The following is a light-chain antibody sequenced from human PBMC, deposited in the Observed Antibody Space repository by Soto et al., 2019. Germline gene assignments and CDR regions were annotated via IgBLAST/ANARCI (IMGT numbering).Light chain of an antibody. CDR2: KAS. CDR1: QNIRTW. J-gene: IGKJ5*01. CDR3: QQASSFPPT. V-gene: IGKV1-5*03. Sequence: DIQMTQSPSTLSASVGDRVTITCRASQNIRTWLAWYQQKPGKAPEILIYKASSLESGVPSRFSGSGSGTEFTLTISSLQPEDFATYYCQQASSFPPTFGQGTRLEIK.